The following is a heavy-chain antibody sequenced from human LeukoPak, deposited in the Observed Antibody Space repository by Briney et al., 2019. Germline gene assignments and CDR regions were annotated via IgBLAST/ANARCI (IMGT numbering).Heavy chain of an antibody. CDR1: GFTFSSYA. CDR3: ARAAVNTYYYYYYMDV. CDR2: ISYDGSNK. Sequence: GGSLRLSCAASGFTFSSYAMHWVRQAPGKGLEWVAVISYDGSNKYYADSVKGRFTISRDNSKNTLYLQMNSLRAEDTAVYYCARAAVNTYYYYYYMDVWGKGTTVTVSS. J-gene: IGHJ6*03. V-gene: IGHV3-30-3*01.